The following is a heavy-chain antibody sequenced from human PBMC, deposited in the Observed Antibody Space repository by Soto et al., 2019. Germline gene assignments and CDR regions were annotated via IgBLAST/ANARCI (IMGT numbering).Heavy chain of an antibody. J-gene: IGHJ5*02. CDR3: ARGTVTDNWFDP. V-gene: IGHV4-30-4*01. Sequence: QVQLQESGPGLVKPSQTLSLTCTVSGGSISSGDYYWSWIRQPPGKGLEWIGYIYYSGSTYYNPSLKRRLTISVDTSKNQFSLKLSSVTAADTAVYYCARGTVTDNWFDPWGQGTLVTVSS. CDR2: IYYSGST. CDR1: GGSISSGDYY. D-gene: IGHD4-17*01.